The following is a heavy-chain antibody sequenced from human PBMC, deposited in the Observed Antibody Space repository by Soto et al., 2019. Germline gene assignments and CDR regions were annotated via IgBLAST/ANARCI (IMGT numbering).Heavy chain of an antibody. D-gene: IGHD3-10*01. CDR1: GGSIGSGGYF. CDR3: AREGRGVTNFDY. Sequence: SETLSLTCTVSGGSIGSGGYFWNGIRQHPGKGLEWIGYIYYSGSTYYNPSLKSRVIISVDTSKNQFSLKLNSVTAADTAVYYCAREGRGVTNFDYWGQGTLVTVSS. CDR2: IYYSGST. V-gene: IGHV4-31*03. J-gene: IGHJ4*02.